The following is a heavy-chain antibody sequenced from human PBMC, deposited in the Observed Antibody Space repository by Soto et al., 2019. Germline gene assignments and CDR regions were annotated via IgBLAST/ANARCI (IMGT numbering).Heavy chain of an antibody. CDR3: ARGGVPAARYYYYGMDV. Sequence: QVQLVQSGAEVKKPGSSVKVSCKASGGTFSSYAISWVRQAPGQGLEWMGGIIPIFGTANYAQKFQGRVTITADESTSTAYMELSSLRSEDTAVYYCARGGVPAARYYYYGMDVWGQGTTVTVSS. D-gene: IGHD2-2*01. CDR2: IIPIFGTA. J-gene: IGHJ6*02. CDR1: GGTFSSYA. V-gene: IGHV1-69*12.